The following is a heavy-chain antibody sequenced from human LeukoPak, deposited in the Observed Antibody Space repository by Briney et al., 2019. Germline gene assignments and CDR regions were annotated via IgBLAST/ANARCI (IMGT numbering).Heavy chain of an antibody. CDR2: ISSYGAST. V-gene: IGHV3-64*01. J-gene: IGHJ4*02. CDR1: GFTFSTYV. Sequence: GGTLRLSCPASGFTFSTYVMHWVRQAAGKGLEYVSAISSYGASTYYTNSVKGRFTISRHNSKHTLYLQMGSLRTEDLAVYYFARGAHEDAVDYWGQGTLVTVSS. CDR3: ARGAHEDAVDY.